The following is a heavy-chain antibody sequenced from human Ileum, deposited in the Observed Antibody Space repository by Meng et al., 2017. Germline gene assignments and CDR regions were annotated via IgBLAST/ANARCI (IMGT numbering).Heavy chain of an antibody. D-gene: IGHD2-8*01. V-gene: IGHV7-4-1*02. CDR1: GYSFTTDA. CDR3: ARAVCSNGVCSSPRTPYFDY. Sequence: HVRLLQSGSELQKPGASVKVSCKASGYSFTTDAINWVRQAPGQGLEWMGWINTNTGNPTYAQGFTGRFVFSLDTSVSTTYLQISSLKAEDTAVYYCARAVCSNGVCSSPRTPYFDYWGQGTLVTVPS. J-gene: IGHJ4*02. CDR2: INTNTGNP.